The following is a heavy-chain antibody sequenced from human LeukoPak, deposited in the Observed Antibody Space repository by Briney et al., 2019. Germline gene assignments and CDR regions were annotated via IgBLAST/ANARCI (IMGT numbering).Heavy chain of an antibody. V-gene: IGHV3-30*02. CDR1: GFTFSSYG. D-gene: IGHD2-2*01. Sequence: PGGSLRLSCAASGFTFSSYGMHWVRQAPGKGLEWVAFIRYDGSNKYYADSVKGRFTISRDNSKNTLYLQMNSLRAEDTAVYYCAKDRVLSRQIVVVPAAIKPANYWGQGTLVTVSP. J-gene: IGHJ4*02. CDR3: AKDRVLSRQIVVVPAAIKPANY. CDR2: IRYDGSNK.